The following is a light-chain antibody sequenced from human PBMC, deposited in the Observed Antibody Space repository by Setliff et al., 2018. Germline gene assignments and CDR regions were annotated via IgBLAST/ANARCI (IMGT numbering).Light chain of an antibody. J-gene: IGLJ1*01. CDR2: YDS. CDR3: QVWDSGSEHDV. CDR1: NIGGKS. V-gene: IGLV3-21*04. Sequence: ELTQPPSVPVAPGKTARITCGGNNIGGKSVNWYQQKPGQAPVLVIYYDSDRPSGIPERFFGSNSGNTATLTISRVEAGDEADYYCQVWDSGSEHDVFGTGTKVTVL.